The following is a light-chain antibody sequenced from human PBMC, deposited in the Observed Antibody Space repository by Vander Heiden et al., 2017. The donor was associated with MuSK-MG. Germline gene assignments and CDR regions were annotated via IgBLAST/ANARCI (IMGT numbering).Light chain of an antibody. CDR2: EAS. CDR1: QSISSD. CDR3: QQYFSYKT. Sequence: DIQMTQSPTALSASAGERVTITCRASQSISSDLAWYHQKPGKAPKLLIYEASRLESGVPSRFSGSGSGTEFTLTISSLQSDDSGIYYCQQYFSYKTFGRGTKVEI. J-gene: IGKJ1*01. V-gene: IGKV1-5*03.